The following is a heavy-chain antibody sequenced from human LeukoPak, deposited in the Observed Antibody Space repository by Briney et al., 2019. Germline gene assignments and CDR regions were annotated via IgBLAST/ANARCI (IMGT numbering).Heavy chain of an antibody. V-gene: IGHV3-15*01. CDR3: TTEQVPGY. CDR1: GFTFSDAW. Sequence: GGSLRLSCAASGFTFSDAWTSWVRQAPGKGREWVGRIKSKTNGGTTDYAAPVKGRFTVSRDHPQNTLFLQMNSLKTEDTAVYYCTTEQVPGYWGQGTLVTVSS. CDR2: IKSKTNGGTT. J-gene: IGHJ1*01. D-gene: IGHD3-10*01.